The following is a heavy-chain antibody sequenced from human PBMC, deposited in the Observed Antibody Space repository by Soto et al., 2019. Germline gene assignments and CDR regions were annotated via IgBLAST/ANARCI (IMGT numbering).Heavy chain of an antibody. CDR3: ASAGGRGYSYGYIY. V-gene: IGHV3-53*02. CDR1: GLSVSSSY. CDR2: IYSGGDT. Sequence: EVQLVETGGGLIQPGGSLRLSCAASGLSVSSSYMSWVRQAPGKGLEWVSLIYSGGDTYYTDSVKGRFTISRDNSKNTLHLQIKSLRAEDTAVYYCASAGGRGYSYGYIYWGQGTLVTVSS. J-gene: IGHJ4*02. D-gene: IGHD5-18*01.